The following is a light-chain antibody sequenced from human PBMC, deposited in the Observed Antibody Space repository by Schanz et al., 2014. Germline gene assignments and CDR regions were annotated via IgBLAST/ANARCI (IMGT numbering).Light chain of an antibody. CDR3: QSYDSSLSASVV. V-gene: IGLV1-44*01. J-gene: IGLJ2*01. Sequence: QSVLTQPPSASGTPGQRVTISCSGSSSNIGSNTVNWYQQLPGAAPKLLIYNNNQWPSGVPDRFSGSKSVTSASLAISGLQSEDEADYYCQSYDSSLSASVVFGGGTKLTVL. CDR1: SSNIGSNT. CDR2: NNN.